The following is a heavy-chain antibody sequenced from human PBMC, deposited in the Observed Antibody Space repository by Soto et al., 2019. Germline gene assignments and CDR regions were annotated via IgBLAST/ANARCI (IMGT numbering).Heavy chain of an antibody. CDR1: GYTFTSYD. J-gene: IGHJ6*02. CDR2: MNPNSGNT. Sequence: VASVKVSCKASGYTFTSYDINWVRQATGQGLEGMGWMNPNSGNTGYAQKFQGRVTMTRNTSISTAYMELSSLRSEDTAVYYCARIGYCSSTSCYTAYYYYGMDVWGQGTTVTVSS. CDR3: ARIGYCSSTSCYTAYYYYGMDV. V-gene: IGHV1-8*01. D-gene: IGHD2-2*02.